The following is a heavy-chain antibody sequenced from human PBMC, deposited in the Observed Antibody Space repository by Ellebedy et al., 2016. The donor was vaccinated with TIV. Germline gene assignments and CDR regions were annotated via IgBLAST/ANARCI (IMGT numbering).Heavy chain of an antibody. Sequence: GESLKISCAASGFPFSSYGMHWVRQAPGKGLEWVAVIWYDGSNKYYADSVKGRFTISRDNSKNTLYLQMNSLRAEDTAVYYCARVYDSIDYWGQGTLVTVSS. CDR2: IWYDGSNK. D-gene: IGHD3-22*01. J-gene: IGHJ4*02. CDR3: ARVYDSIDY. CDR1: GFPFSSYG. V-gene: IGHV3-33*01.